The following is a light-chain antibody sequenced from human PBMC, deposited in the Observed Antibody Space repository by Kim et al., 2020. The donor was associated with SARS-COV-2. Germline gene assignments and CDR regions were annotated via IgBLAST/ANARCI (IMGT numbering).Light chain of an antibody. J-gene: IGKJ4*01. CDR1: QGVRSS. V-gene: IGKV3-15*01. Sequence: PGARATLSCRASQGVRSSVALFQPKPGQAPSLLIYCASPRAPGIPARFSCSGSGTEFTLTISSLQSEDFAVYYCLQYNDWPPLTFGGGTKVDIK. CDR2: CAS. CDR3: LQYNDWPPLT.